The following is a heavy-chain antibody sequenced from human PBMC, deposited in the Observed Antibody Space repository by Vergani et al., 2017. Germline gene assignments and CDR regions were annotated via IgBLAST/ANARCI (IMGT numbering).Heavy chain of an antibody. CDR1: GGSISSSSYY. D-gene: IGHD4-17*01. J-gene: IGHJ4*02. CDR3: ARARSMTTVTTFDY. CDR2: IYYSGST. V-gene: IGHV4-31*03. Sequence: QLQLQESGPGLVKPSETLSLTCTVSGGSISSSSYYWGWIRQHPGKGLEWIGYIYYSGSTYYNPSLKSRVTISVDTSKNQFSLKLSSVTAADTAVYYCARARSMTTVTTFDYWGQGTLVTVSS.